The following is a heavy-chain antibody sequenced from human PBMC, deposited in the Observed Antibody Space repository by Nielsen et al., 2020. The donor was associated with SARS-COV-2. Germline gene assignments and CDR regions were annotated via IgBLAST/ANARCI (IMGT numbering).Heavy chain of an antibody. Sequence: GGSLRLSCAASGFTFSSYAMHWVRQAPGKGLEWVAVISYDGSNKYYADSVKGRFTISRDNSKNTLYLQMNSLRAEDTAVYYCAKDHDSSGYYYEPRTYCFDYWGQGTLVTVSS. CDR2: ISYDGSNK. D-gene: IGHD3-22*01. CDR3: AKDHDSSGYYYEPRTYCFDY. V-gene: IGHV3-30*04. J-gene: IGHJ4*02. CDR1: GFTFSSYA.